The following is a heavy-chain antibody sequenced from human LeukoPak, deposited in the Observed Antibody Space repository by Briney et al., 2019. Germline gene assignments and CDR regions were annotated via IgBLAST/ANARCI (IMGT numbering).Heavy chain of an antibody. V-gene: IGHV3-74*01. CDR1: GFTFSSYW. CDR2: INSDGSST. CDR3: ARVVRYSSSWYLGTYYYYYYMDV. D-gene: IGHD6-13*01. J-gene: IGHJ6*03. Sequence: GGSLRLSCAASGFTFSSYWMHWVRQAPGKGLVWVSRINSDGSSTSYADSVKGRFTISRDNAKNTLYLQMNSLRAEDTAVYYCARVVRYSSSWYLGTYYYYYYMDVWGKGTTVTISS.